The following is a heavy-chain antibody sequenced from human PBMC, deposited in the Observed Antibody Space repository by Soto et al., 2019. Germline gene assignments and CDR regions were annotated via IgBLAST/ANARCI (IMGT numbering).Heavy chain of an antibody. V-gene: IGHV3-23*01. CDR3: AKSPLGYCSGGSCYPPHYFDY. Sequence: EVQLLDSGGGLVQPGGSLRLSCAASGFTFSNYAMSWVLQAPGKGLEWVSGVGGSGDSTYYADSVKGRFTISRDNSKDTLYLQMNSLRAEDTAVYYCAKSPLGYCSGGSCYPPHYFDYWGQGTLVTVSS. D-gene: IGHD2-15*01. CDR2: VGGSGDST. J-gene: IGHJ4*02. CDR1: GFTFSNYA.